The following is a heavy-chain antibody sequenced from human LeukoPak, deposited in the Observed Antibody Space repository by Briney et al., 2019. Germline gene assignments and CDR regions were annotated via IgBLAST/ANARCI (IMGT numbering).Heavy chain of an antibody. J-gene: IGHJ4*02. CDR3: AREEVATRFDY. CDR2: INSDGSST. CDR1: GFTFSSYW. V-gene: IGHV3-74*01. Sequence: GGSLRLSCAASGFTFSSYWMHWVRQAPGKGLVWVSRINSDGSSTSYADSVKGRLTISRDNAKNTLYLQMNSLRAEDTAVYYCAREEVATRFDYWGQGTLVTVSS. D-gene: IGHD5-12*01.